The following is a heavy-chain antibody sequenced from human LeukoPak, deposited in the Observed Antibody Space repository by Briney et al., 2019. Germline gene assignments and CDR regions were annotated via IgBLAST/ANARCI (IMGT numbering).Heavy chain of an antibody. D-gene: IGHD3-9*01. CDR2: IYHNGDT. CDR3: ARAPYDILTGYFLFDS. Sequence: PSETLSLTCTVSGDSIKSGGYYWSWIRQPPGKGLEWIGYIYHNGDTYYNPSLKSRVTISVDRSKNQFSLKLNSVTAADTAVYYCARAPYDILTGYFLFDSWGQGTLITVSS. J-gene: IGHJ4*02. V-gene: IGHV4-30-2*01. CDR1: GDSIKSGGYY.